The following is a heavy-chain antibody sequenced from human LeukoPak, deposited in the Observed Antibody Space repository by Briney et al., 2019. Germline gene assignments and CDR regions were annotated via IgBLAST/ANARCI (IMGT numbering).Heavy chain of an antibody. CDR2: ISAYNGNT. CDR1: GYTFTSYG. V-gene: IGHV1-18*01. Sequence: ASVKVSCKASGYTFTSYGISWVRQAPGQGLEWMGWISAYNGNTNYAQKLQGRVTMTTDTSTSTAYMELRSLRSDDTAVYYCARATRGESSSWYYYYYYMDVWGKGTTVTVSS. J-gene: IGHJ6*03. CDR3: ARATRGESSSWYYYYYYMDV. D-gene: IGHD6-13*01.